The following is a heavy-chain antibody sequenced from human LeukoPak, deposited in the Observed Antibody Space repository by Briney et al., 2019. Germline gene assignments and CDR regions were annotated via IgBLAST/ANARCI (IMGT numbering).Heavy chain of an antibody. Sequence: PGGSLRLSCAASGFTFSNYEMNWVRQAPGKGREWVSYISRSSGSSIYYADSVKGRFTISRDNAKNSLYLQMNSLRAEDTAVYYCARDSSGWYYFDYWGQGILVTVSS. CDR2: ISRSSGSSI. CDR1: GFTFSNYE. V-gene: IGHV3-48*03. CDR3: ARDSSGWYYFDY. J-gene: IGHJ4*02. D-gene: IGHD6-19*01.